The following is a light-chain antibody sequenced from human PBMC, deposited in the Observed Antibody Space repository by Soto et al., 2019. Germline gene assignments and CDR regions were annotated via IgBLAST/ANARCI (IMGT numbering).Light chain of an antibody. CDR3: SSYTSSSTPYVV. Sequence: QSALTQPASVSGSPGQSITISCTGTSSDVGGYNYVSWYQKHPGKAPKLMIYDVSNRPSGVSNRFSCSKSGNTASLTISGSQAEDEADYYCSSYTSSSTPYVVFGGGTKLTVL. CDR2: DVS. J-gene: IGLJ2*01. CDR1: SSDVGGYNY. V-gene: IGLV2-14*01.